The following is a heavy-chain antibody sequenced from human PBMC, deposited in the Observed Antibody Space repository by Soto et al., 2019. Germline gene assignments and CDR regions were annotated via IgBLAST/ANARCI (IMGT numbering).Heavy chain of an antibody. J-gene: IGHJ4*02. Sequence: QLQLQESGPGLVKPSETLSLTCTVSGGSISSSSYYWGWIRQPPGKGLEWIGSIYYSGSTYYNPSLKSRVTISVDTSKNQFSLKLSSVTAADTAVYYCARRRSSIAARERGNYFDYWGQGTLVTVSS. D-gene: IGHD6-6*01. CDR1: GGSISSSSYY. V-gene: IGHV4-39*01. CDR3: ARRRSSIAARERGNYFDY. CDR2: IYYSGST.